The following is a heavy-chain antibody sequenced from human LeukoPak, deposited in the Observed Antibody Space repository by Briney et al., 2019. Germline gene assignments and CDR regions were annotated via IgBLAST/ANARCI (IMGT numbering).Heavy chain of an antibody. D-gene: IGHD1-26*01. CDR1: GGSISSGTYY. CDR2: IFYSGST. V-gene: IGHV4-39*01. CDR3: ARSGGSGTYYDGSFNY. Sequence: SETLSLTCTVSGGSISSGTYYWGWIRQPPGKGLEWIGSIFYSGSTYYNPSLKSRVTISVDTSNNQFSLELTSVTSADTAVYYCARSGGSGTYYDGSFNYWGQGTLVTVSS. J-gene: IGHJ4*02.